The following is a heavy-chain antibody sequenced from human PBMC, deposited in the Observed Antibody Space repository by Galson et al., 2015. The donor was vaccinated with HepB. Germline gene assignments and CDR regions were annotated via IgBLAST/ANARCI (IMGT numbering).Heavy chain of an antibody. CDR3: TTGPLSYDYVWGSYRPFDY. CDR1: GFIFSKAW. Sequence: SLRLSCAASGFIFSKAWMSWVRQAPGKGLEWVGRIKSKTDGGTTDYAAPVKGRFTISRDDSKNTLYLQMNSLQTEDTAVYYCTTGPLSYDYVWGSYRPFDYWGQGALVTVSS. CDR2: IKSKTDGGTT. V-gene: IGHV3-15*01. D-gene: IGHD3-16*02. J-gene: IGHJ4*02.